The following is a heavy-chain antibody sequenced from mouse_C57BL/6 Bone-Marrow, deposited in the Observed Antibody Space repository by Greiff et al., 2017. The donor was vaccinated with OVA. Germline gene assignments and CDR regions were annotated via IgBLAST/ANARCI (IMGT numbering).Heavy chain of an antibody. CDR2: SRNKANDYTT. Sequence: EVKLVESGGGLVQSGRSLRLSCATSGFTFRDFYMEWVRQAPGKGLEWIAASRNKANDYTTEYSASAKGRFIVSRDTSQSILYLQMNALRAEDTAIYYCAREYGSSPVGLAYWGQGTLVTVSA. D-gene: IGHD1-1*01. V-gene: IGHV7-1*01. CDR1: GFTFRDFY. J-gene: IGHJ3*01. CDR3: AREYGSSPVGLAY.